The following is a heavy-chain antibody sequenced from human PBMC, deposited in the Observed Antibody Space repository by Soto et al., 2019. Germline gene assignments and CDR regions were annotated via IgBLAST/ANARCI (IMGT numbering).Heavy chain of an antibody. V-gene: IGHV4-30-2*01. CDR1: GGSISSGGYS. Sequence: SETLSLTCAVSGGSISSGGYSWSWIRQPPGKGLEWIGYIYHSGSTYYNPSLKSRVTISVDRSKNQFSLKLSSVTAADTAVYYCAINYYDILTGYPIYGMDVWGQGTTVTVSS. CDR3: AINYYDILTGYPIYGMDV. J-gene: IGHJ6*02. CDR2: IYHSGST. D-gene: IGHD3-9*01.